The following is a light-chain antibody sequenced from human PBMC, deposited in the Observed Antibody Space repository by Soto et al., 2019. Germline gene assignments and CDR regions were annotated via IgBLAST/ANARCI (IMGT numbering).Light chain of an antibody. Sequence: DIQMTQSPSTLSASVGDRVTITCRASQSISSWFAWYQQKPGKAPKLLIYDASSLESGVPSRFRGSGSGTEFTLTISSLQPDDFATYYCQQYNSYPLAFGGGTKVEIK. J-gene: IGKJ4*01. CDR3: QQYNSYPLA. CDR2: DAS. CDR1: QSISSW. V-gene: IGKV1-5*01.